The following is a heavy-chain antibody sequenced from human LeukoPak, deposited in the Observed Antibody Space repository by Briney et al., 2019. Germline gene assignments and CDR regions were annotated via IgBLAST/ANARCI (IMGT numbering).Heavy chain of an antibody. J-gene: IGHJ6*03. D-gene: IGHD3-3*01. CDR2: IYHSGST. Sequence: SETLPLTCAVSGYSIGSGYYWGWIRQPPGKGLEWIGSIYHSGSTYYNPSLKSRVTISVDTSKNQFSLKLSSVTAADTAVYYCARLDWSGYSIYYYYYMDVWGKGTTVTVSS. CDR1: GYSIGSGYY. CDR3: ARLDWSGYSIYYYYYMDV. V-gene: IGHV4-38-2*01.